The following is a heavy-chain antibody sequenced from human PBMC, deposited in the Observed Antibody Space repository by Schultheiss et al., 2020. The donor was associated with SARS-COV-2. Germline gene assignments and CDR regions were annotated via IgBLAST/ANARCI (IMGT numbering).Heavy chain of an antibody. CDR2: ISYDGTIT. J-gene: IGHJ3*01. Sequence: GVSLKISCAASGFTFSRFGMHWVRQAPGKGLEWMATISYDGTITYYADSVKGRFTMSRDNSRNTLYLQMHILRPEDTAVYYCAKGAVAGDDAFHLWGQGTMVTVSS. V-gene: IGHV3-30*18. CDR1: GFTFSRFG. CDR3: AKGAVAGDDAFHL. D-gene: IGHD6-19*01.